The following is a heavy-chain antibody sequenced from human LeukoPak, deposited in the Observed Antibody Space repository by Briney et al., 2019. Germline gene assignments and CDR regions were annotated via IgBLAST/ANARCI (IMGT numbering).Heavy chain of an antibody. CDR1: GYTFTSYH. CDR2: INPSGGSP. CDR3: ARAQGSYYHYYMDV. Sequence: ASVKVSCKASGYTFTSYHLHWVRQAPGQGLEWMGIINPSGGSPNYAQKFQGRVTMTRDMSTSTVNMELSSLRSEDAAVYYCARAQGSYYHYYMDVWGKGTTVTVSS. D-gene: IGHD1-26*01. V-gene: IGHV1-46*01. J-gene: IGHJ6*03.